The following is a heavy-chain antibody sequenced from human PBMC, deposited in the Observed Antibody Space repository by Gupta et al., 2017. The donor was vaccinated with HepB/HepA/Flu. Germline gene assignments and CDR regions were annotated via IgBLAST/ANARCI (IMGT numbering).Heavy chain of an antibody. CDR1: GGTFSSYA. CDR2: IIPIFGTA. V-gene: IGHV1-69*01. CDR3: ARGETLARDDFWSGPSVYYYYYYMDV. D-gene: IGHD3-3*01. Sequence: QVQLVQSGAEVKKPGSSVKVSCKASGGTFSSYAISWVRQDPGQGLEWMGGIIPIFGTANYAQKFQGRVTITADESTSTAYMELSSLRSEDTAVYYCARGETLARDDFWSGPSVYYYYYYMDVWGKGITVTVSS. J-gene: IGHJ6*03.